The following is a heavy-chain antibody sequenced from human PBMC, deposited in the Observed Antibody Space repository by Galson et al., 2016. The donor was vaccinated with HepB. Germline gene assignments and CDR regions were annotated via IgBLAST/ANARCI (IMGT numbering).Heavy chain of an antibody. CDR1: GYSFTSYY. V-gene: IGHV1-2*02. CDR2: ISPKSGDT. D-gene: IGHD5-18*01. J-gene: IGHJ4*02. CDR3: ARGHRYSYVES. Sequence: SVKVSCKASGYSFTSYYMHWIRQASGQGLEWMGWISPKSGDTKYVQKFQGRVTMTTDTSISTAYMEVRRLRSDDTAVYYCARGHRYSYVESWGQGTLVTVSS.